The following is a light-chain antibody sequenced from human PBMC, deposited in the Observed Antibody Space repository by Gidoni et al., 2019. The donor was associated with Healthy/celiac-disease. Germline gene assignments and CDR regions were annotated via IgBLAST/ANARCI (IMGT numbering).Light chain of an antibody. CDR1: QSLLHSNGYNY. CDR2: LGS. CDR3: MQALQTPQLT. V-gene: IGKV2-28*01. J-gene: IGKJ4*01. Sequence: DIVMTQSPLSLPVTPGEPASISCRSSQSLLHSNGYNYWDWYLQKPGQSPQLLIYLGSNRASGVPDRFSGSGSGTDFTLKISRVEAEDVGVYYCMQALQTPQLTFGGGTKVEIK.